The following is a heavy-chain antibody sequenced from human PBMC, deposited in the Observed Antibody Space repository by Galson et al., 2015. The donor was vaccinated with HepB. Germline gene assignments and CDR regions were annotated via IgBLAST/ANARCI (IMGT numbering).Heavy chain of an antibody. CDR2: IYYSGST. D-gene: IGHD3-22*01. J-gene: IGHJ4*02. V-gene: IGHV4-59*08. CDR1: GGSISSYY. Sequence: ETLSLTCTVSGGSISSYYWSWIRQPPGKGLEWIGYIYYSGSTNYNPSLKSRVTISVDTSKNQFSLKLSSVTAADTAVYYCARHGDYYDSSGYRGRYFDYWGQGTLVTVSS. CDR3: ARHGDYYDSSGYRGRYFDY.